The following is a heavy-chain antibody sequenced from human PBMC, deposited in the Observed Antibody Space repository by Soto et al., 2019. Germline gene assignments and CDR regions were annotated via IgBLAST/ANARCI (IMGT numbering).Heavy chain of an antibody. V-gene: IGHV3-23*01. CDR1: GFTFSSYA. D-gene: IGHD4-17*01. J-gene: IGHJ4*02. Sequence: GGSLRLSCAASGFTFSSYAMSWVRQAPGKGLEWVSAISGSGGSTYYADSVKGRFTISRDNSKNTLYLQMNSLRAEDTAVYYCAKDPRGYGDRLDYFDYWGQGTLVTVSS. CDR2: ISGSGGST. CDR3: AKDPRGYGDRLDYFDY.